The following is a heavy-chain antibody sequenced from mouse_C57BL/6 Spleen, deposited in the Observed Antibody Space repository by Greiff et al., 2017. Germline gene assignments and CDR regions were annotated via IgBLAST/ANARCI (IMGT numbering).Heavy chain of an antibody. V-gene: IGHV1-80*01. CDR3: AREDITTAPY. D-gene: IGHD1-1*01. J-gene: IGHJ2*01. Sequence: QVQLKESGAELVKPGASVKISCKASGYAFSSYWMNWVKQRPGKGLEWIGQIYPGDGDTNYNGKFKGKATLTADKSSSTAYMQLSSLTSEDSAVYFCAREDITTAPYWGQGTTLTVSS. CDR2: IYPGDGDT. CDR1: GYAFSSYW.